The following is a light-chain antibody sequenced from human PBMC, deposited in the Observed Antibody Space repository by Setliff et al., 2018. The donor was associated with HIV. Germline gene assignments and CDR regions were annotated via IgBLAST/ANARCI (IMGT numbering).Light chain of an antibody. J-gene: IGLJ1*01. Sequence: QSALAQPASVSGSPGQSITISCTGTSNDFGSYDYVSWYQHQPGKVPKLMIYEVSNRPSGVSDRFSGSKSGNTASLTISGLHTEDEADYYCSSFTSSSSYVFGTGTKVTVL. CDR2: EVS. CDR3: SSFTSSSSYV. V-gene: IGLV2-14*01. CDR1: SNDFGSYDY.